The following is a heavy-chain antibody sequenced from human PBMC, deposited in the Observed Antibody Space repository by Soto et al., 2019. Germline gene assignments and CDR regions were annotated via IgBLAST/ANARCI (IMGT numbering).Heavy chain of an antibody. J-gene: IGHJ4*02. V-gene: IGHV3-23*01. CDR2: INGGGGST. Sequence: PLWSMRLSCAASGFTFNNYAVSWVRQAPGKGLEWVAGINGGGGSTYYADSVKGRLTISRDNSKTTLYLQMSSLRAEDTAVDYCAKGRRRSAEKVYYVDYWSQGTGVTVSS. CDR1: GFTFNNYA. CDR3: AKGRRRSAEKVYYVDY. D-gene: IGHD2-15*01.